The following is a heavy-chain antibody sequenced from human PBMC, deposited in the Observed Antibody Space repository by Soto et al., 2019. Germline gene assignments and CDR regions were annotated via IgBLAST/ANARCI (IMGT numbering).Heavy chain of an antibody. D-gene: IGHD6-13*01. CDR1: GFSVPNSNYY. CDR3: ARDVSAAGTFDY. CDR2: IYYSGST. J-gene: IGHJ4*02. V-gene: IGHV4-61*01. Sequence: PSDTLSLTCTVSGFSVPNSNYYLSWIRQPPGKGLEWIGYIYYSGSTNYNPSLKSRVTISVDTSKNQFSLNLSSVTAADTAVYYCARDVSAAGTFDYWGQGTLVTVSS.